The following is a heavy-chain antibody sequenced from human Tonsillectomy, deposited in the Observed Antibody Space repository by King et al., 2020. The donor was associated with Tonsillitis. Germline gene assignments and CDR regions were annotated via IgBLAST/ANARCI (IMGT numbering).Heavy chain of an antibody. J-gene: IGHJ3*02. CDR3: ASILGSPGDAFDI. CDR1: GFIFNSYW. V-gene: IGHV3-7*01. Sequence: VQLVESGGGLVQPGGSLRLSCAASGFIFNSYWMSWVRQAPGKGLEWVANINQDGSEKSYVYSVKSRYTISRDNAKSSLYLQMNSLRTEDTAVYYCASILGSPGDAFDIWGQGTLVTFPS. CDR2: INQDGSEK. D-gene: IGHD1-26*01.